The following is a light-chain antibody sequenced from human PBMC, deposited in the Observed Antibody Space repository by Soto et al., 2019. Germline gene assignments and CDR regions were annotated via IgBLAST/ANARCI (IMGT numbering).Light chain of an antibody. CDR2: GAS. Sequence: EVVMTQSPATLSVSPGERATLSCRASQSVSSNLAWYQHKPGQAPRLLMYGASTRATGIPARFSGSGSGTDFSLTISSLQSEDFAVYYCHQYNNWPRTFGQGTKLEIK. J-gene: IGKJ2*01. CDR1: QSVSSN. V-gene: IGKV3-15*01. CDR3: HQYNNWPRT.